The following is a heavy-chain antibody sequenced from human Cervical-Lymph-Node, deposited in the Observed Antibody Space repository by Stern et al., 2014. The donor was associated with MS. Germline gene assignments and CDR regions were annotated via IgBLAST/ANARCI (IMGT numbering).Heavy chain of an antibody. J-gene: IGHJ5*02. V-gene: IGHV4-4*02. D-gene: IGHD2-21*02. CDR2: IYHSGST. CDR3: ARDARGGGDCCNWFDP. Sequence: QLQLQESGPGLVKPSGTLSLTCTVSGDSISSNYWWRWVRQPPGKGLEWIGEIYHSGSTKYNPSLMSRVTMSLDKSKDQFSLELTSVTAADTAIYYCARDARGGGDCCNWFDPWGQGTLVTVSS. CDR1: GDSISSNYW.